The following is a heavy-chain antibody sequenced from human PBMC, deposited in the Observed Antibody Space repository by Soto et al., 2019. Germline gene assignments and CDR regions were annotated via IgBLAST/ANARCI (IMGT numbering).Heavy chain of an antibody. CDR3: ARAPSRVSSVVAAY. D-gene: IGHD2-15*01. Sequence: ASVKVSCNASNDSLACHFIHWGRQAPGEGLEWLGIINPGPNSESYSQEFQGSLTLTSDKRPRTVYSQQSNPRCADAGDYYCARAPSRVSSVVAAYRGHATLITVSS. CDR1: NDSLACHF. V-gene: IGHV1-46*01. CDR2: INPGPNSE. J-gene: IGHJ4*01.